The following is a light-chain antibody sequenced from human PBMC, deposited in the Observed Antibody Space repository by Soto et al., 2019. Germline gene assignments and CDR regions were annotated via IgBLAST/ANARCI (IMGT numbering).Light chain of an antibody. CDR3: QSYDSSLIVSKV. CDR1: SSNLGAGYD. V-gene: IGLV1-40*01. CDR2: ANS. Sequence: SGLTQPPSVSGAPGRRVTIACSGSSSNLGAGYDVQWYRQFPGTAPKLLIYANSVRPSGVPDRFSGSKSGTSASLAITGLQAEDEADYYCQSYDSSLIVSKVFGTGTKVTVL. J-gene: IGLJ1*01.